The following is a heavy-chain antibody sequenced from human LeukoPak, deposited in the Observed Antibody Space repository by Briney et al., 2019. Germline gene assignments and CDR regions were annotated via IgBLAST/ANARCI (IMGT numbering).Heavy chain of an antibody. D-gene: IGHD5-24*01. J-gene: IGHJ4*02. CDR1: GFTFSSYE. CDR2: IKSKTDGGTT. CDR3: TTGSRDGYNSDDYLDY. Sequence: GGSLRLSCAASGFTFSSYEMNWVRQAPGKGLEWVGRIKSKTDGGTTVYAAPVKDRFTISRDDSKNTLYLQMNSLKTEDTAVYYCTTGSRDGYNSDDYLDYWGQGTLVTVSS. V-gene: IGHV3-15*01.